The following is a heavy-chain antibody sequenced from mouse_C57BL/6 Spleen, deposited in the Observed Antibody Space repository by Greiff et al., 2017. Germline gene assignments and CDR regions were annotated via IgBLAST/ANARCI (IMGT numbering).Heavy chain of an antibody. CDR2: IYPSDSET. D-gene: IGHD2-1*01. V-gene: IGHV1-61*01. Sequence: QVQLQQPGAELVRPGSSVKLSCKASGYTFTSYWMDWVKQRPGQGLEWIGNIYPSDSETHYNQKFKDKATLTVDKSSSTAYMQLSSLTSEDSAVYYCASGGVYSMDYWGQGTSVTVSS. CDR3: ASGGVYSMDY. J-gene: IGHJ4*01. CDR1: GYTFTSYW.